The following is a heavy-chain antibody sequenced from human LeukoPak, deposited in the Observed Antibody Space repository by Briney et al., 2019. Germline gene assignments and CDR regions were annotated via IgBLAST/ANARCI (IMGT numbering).Heavy chain of an antibody. J-gene: IGHJ4*02. Sequence: SETLSLTCTVSGGSISSSSYYWGWIRQPPGKGLEWIGSIYYSGNTYYNPSLKSRVTISVDTSKNQFSLNLSSVTAADTAVYYCARREYGLAFDYWGQGTLVTVSS. CDR3: ARREYGLAFDY. CDR2: IYYSGNT. D-gene: IGHD2/OR15-2a*01. CDR1: GGSISSSSYY. V-gene: IGHV4-39*01.